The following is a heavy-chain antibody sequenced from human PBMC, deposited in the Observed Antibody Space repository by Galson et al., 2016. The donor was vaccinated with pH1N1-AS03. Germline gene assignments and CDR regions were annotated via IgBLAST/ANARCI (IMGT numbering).Heavy chain of an antibody. CDR3: ASAPRGSGSSSYFDY. CDR2: INQDGSEK. V-gene: IGHV3-7*03. CDR1: GFTFNSYW. J-gene: IGHJ4*02. Sequence: SLRLSCAASGFTFNSYWMSWVRQAPGKGPEWVAHINQDGSEKYYVDSVKGRFTISRDHAKNALYLQINSLRAEDTAVYYCASAPRGSGSSSYFDYWGQGPRVTVSS. D-gene: IGHD6-6*01.